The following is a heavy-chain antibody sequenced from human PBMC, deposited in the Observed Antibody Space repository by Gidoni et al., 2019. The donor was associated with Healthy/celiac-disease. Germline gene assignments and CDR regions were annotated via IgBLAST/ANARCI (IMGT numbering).Heavy chain of an antibody. Sequence: EVQLVESGGGLVKPGGSLRLSCAASGFTFSSYSMNWVRQAPGKGLEWVSSISSSSSYIYYADSVKGRFTISRDNAKNSLYLQMNSLRAEDTAVYYCASSVIAAAGENYYYYGMDVWGQGTTVTVSS. CDR1: GFTFSSYS. J-gene: IGHJ6*02. CDR3: ASSVIAAAGENYYYYGMDV. V-gene: IGHV3-21*01. D-gene: IGHD6-13*01. CDR2: ISSSSSYI.